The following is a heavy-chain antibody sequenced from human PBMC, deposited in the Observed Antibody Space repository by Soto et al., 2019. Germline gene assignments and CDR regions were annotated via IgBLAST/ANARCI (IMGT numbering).Heavy chain of an antibody. CDR1: GYTFTSSD. Sequence: QVQLVQSGAEVKKPGASVKVSCKASGYTFTSSDINWVRQATGQGLEWMGWMNPNSGNTGYAQKFQGRVTISRTTSRSTAYMDLSSLRSDVTAVYYCATEKTSYGIDVSGPGTTFIVSS. V-gene: IGHV1-8*01. CDR2: MNPNSGNT. CDR3: ATEKTSYGIDV. J-gene: IGHJ6*02.